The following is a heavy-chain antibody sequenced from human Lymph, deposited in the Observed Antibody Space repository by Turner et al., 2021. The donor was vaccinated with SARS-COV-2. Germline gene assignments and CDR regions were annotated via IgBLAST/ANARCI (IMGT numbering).Heavy chain of an antibody. CDR1: AFTFSSDA. Sequence: EVQLLESGGGLVQPGGSLRLSCAASAFTFSSDAMSWVRRDPGKGLEGVSAISGSGGDTYYADSVKGRFTISRDNSKNTLYLQMNSLRAEDTAVYYCAKGVRGAMIVVVIPYFDYWGQGTLVTVSS. V-gene: IGHV3-23*01. D-gene: IGHD3-22*01. CDR3: AKGVRGAMIVVVIPYFDY. CDR2: ISGSGGDT. J-gene: IGHJ4*02.